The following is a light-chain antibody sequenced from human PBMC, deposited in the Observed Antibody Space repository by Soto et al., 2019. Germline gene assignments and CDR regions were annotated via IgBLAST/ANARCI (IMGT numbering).Light chain of an antibody. CDR3: QQYNNWPPWT. CDR2: GAS. CDR1: QSVSSN. J-gene: IGKJ1*01. V-gene: IGKV3-15*01. Sequence: ELVMTQSPATLSVSPGERATLSCRASQSVSSNLAWYQQKPGQAPWLLIYGASTRATGIPARFSGSGSGTEFTLTISTLQSEDFAVYYCQQYNNWPPWTFGQGTKVDIK.